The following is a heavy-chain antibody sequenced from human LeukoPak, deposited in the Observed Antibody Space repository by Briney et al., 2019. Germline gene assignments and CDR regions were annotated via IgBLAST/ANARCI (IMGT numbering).Heavy chain of an antibody. CDR3: ARQTDYYDSSGPPGY. CDR2: IYYSGST. CDR1: GGSISSYY. Sequence: PSETLSLTCTVSGGSISSYYWGWIRQPPGKGLEWIGSIYYSGSTYYNPSLKSRVTISVDTSKNQFSLKLSSVTAADTAVYYCARQTDYYDSSGPPGYWGQGTLVTVSS. V-gene: IGHV4-39*01. D-gene: IGHD3-22*01. J-gene: IGHJ4*02.